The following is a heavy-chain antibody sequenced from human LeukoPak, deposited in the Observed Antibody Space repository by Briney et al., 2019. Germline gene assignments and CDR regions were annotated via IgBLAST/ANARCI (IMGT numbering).Heavy chain of an antibody. V-gene: IGHV3-21*01. J-gene: IGHJ6*03. D-gene: IGHD4-17*01. CDR1: GFTFSSYS. CDR3: ARARFGYGDYVAYYYYYMDV. CDR2: ISSSSSYI. Sequence: GGSLRLSCAASGFTFSSYSMNWVRQAPGKGLEWVSSISSSSSYIYYADSVKGRFTISRDNAKNSLYLQMNSLRAEDTAVYYCARARFGYGDYVAYYYYYMDVWGKETTVTVSS.